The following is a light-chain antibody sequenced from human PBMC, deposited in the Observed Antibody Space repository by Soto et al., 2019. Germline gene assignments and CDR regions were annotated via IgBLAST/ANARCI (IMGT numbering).Light chain of an antibody. CDR1: SSDVGGYNY. CDR2: EVS. J-gene: IGLJ3*02. V-gene: IGLV2-8*01. CDR3: QAYDYSLTAFV. Sequence: QSALTQPPSASGSPGQSVTISCTGTSSDVGGYNYVSWYQQHPGKAPKLMIYEVSKRPSGVPDRFSGSKSGTSASLAITGLQAEDEADYYCQAYDYSLTAFVFGGGTKLT.